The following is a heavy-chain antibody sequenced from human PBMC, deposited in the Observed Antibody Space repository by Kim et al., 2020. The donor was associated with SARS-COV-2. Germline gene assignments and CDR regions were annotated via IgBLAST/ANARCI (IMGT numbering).Heavy chain of an antibody. D-gene: IGHD2-15*01. CDR3: ARISAAKHYYGMDV. Sequence: SETLSLTCTVSGGSVSSGSYYWSWIRQPPGKGLEWIGYIYYSGSTNYNPSLKSRVTISVDTSKNQFSLKLSSVTAADTAVYYCARISAAKHYYGMDVWGQGTTVTVSS. CDR2: IYYSGST. J-gene: IGHJ6*02. CDR1: GGSVSSGSYY. V-gene: IGHV4-61*01.